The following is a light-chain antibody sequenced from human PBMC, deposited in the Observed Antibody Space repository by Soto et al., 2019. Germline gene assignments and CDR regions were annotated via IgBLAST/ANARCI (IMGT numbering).Light chain of an antibody. Sequence: DIQMTQSPSSLSASLGDRVTITCKASQDITNYLHWFQQKTGKAPKLLIYDASNLETGVPSRFSGSGSGTDFNFTISSLQPEDIATYYCQQYDNLPLTFGGGTKVDIK. V-gene: IGKV1-33*01. CDR1: QDITNY. CDR2: DAS. CDR3: QQYDNLPLT. J-gene: IGKJ4*01.